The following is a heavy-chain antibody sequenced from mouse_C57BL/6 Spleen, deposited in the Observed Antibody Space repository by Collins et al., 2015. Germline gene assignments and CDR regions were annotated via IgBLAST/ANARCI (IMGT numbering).Heavy chain of an antibody. D-gene: IGHD1-1*01. CDR3: ARGGGTTVVATNFDY. CDR2: IDPSDSYT. V-gene: IGHV1-69*01. J-gene: IGHJ2*01. Sequence: QVQLQQPGAELVMPGASVKLSCKASGYTFTSYWMHWVKQRPGQGLEWIGEIDPSDSYTNCSQKFKDKSTLTVDKSSSTAYMQLSSLTSEDSAVYYCARGGGTTVVATNFDYWGQGTTLTVSS. CDR1: GYTFTSYW.